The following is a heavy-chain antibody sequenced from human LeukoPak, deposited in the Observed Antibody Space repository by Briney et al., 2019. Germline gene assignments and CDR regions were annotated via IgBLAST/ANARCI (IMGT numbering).Heavy chain of an antibody. CDR1: GFTFSYYY. D-gene: IGHD3-10*01. Sequence: TGGSLRLSCAASGFTFSYYYMGWIRQAPGKGLEWVSYIGSSGERIYYTDSVKGRFTISRDNAKSSLYLELNSLRADDTAVYYCAKDSMVCFDYWGQGTLVTVSS. CDR2: IGSSGERI. V-gene: IGHV3-11*01. J-gene: IGHJ4*02. CDR3: AKDSMVCFDY.